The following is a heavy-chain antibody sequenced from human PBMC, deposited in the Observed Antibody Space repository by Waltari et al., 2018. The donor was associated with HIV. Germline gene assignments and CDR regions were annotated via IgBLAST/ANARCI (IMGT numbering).Heavy chain of an antibody. J-gene: IGHJ3*01. V-gene: IGHV1-69*01. CDR3: ARGGCSGRTCYSKSFDL. CDR2: FSPKFGAT. Sequence: QVQLVQSGAEMKMPESSVKVSCKASGGGFGSYTISWVRQAPGQGLEWMGGFSPKFGATHLAQKFQGRVTISADESTSTVYLELTSLRSDDTAVYYCARGGCSGRTCYSKSFDLWGQGTMVTVSS. D-gene: IGHD2-15*01. CDR1: GGGFGSYT.